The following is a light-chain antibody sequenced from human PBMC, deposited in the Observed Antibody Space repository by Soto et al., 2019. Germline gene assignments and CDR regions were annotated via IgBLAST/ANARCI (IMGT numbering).Light chain of an antibody. CDR2: KAS. V-gene: IGKV1-5*03. Sequence: DIQMTQSPSTLSASVGDRVTITCRASQSISSWLAWYQQKPGKAPKLLIYKASSLESGVPSRFSGRGSGTEFTLTISILQPDDFANYYCQQYNNYPWTFGQGTKVEIK. CDR1: QSISSW. J-gene: IGKJ1*01. CDR3: QQYNNYPWT.